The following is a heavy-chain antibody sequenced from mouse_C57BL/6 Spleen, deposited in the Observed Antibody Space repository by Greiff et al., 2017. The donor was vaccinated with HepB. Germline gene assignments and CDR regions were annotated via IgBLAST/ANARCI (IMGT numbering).Heavy chain of an antibody. D-gene: IGHD1-1*01. V-gene: IGHV1-80*01. J-gene: IGHJ4*01. CDR1: GYAFSSYW. CDR3: ARQSSYDAMDY. CDR2: IYPGDGDT. Sequence: VQLQESGAELVKPGASVKISCKASGYAFSSYWMNWVKQRPGKGLEWIGQIYPGDGDTNYNGKFKGKATLTADKSSSTAYMQLSSLTSEDSAVYFCARQSSYDAMDYWGQGTSVTVSS.